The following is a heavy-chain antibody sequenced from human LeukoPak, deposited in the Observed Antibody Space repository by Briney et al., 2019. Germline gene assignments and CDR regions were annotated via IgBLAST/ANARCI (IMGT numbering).Heavy chain of an antibody. D-gene: IGHD3-16*01. Sequence: ASVKVSCKASGYTFTSYGISWVRQAPGQGLEWMGWISAYNGNTNYAQKFQGRVTMTRDTSISTAYMELSRLRSDDTAVYYCARAGGVYFDYWGQGTLVTVSS. CDR3: ARAGGVYFDY. CDR2: ISAYNGNT. CDR1: GYTFTSYG. J-gene: IGHJ4*02. V-gene: IGHV1-18*01.